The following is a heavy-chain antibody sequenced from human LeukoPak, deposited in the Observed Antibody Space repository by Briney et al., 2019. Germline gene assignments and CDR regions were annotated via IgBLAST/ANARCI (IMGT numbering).Heavy chain of an antibody. Sequence: GGSLRLSCAASGFMFSESRMTWVRQAPGKGLEWLGRVKTKTDGVTADYAASGKGRFIISRDDSTNTLQLHMDRLKIEATAVYYCVTDLMGRCCMDVWGQGTTVTVSS. CDR2: VKTKTDGVTA. V-gene: IGHV3-15*01. J-gene: IGHJ6*02. D-gene: IGHD1-26*01. CDR3: VTDLMGRCCMDV. CDR1: GFMFSESR.